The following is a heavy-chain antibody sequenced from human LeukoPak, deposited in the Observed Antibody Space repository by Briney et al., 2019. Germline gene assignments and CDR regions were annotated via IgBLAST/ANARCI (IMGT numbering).Heavy chain of an antibody. CDR1: GFTFSSYG. CDR3: ARDMDYYDSSGYYLYGMDV. J-gene: IGHJ6*02. Sequence: PGGSLRLSCAASGFTFSSYGMPWVRQAPGKGLEWVAVIWYDGSNKYYADSVKGRFTISRDNSKNTLYLQMNSLRAEDTAVYYCARDMDYYDSSGYYLYGMDVWGQGTTVTVSS. V-gene: IGHV3-33*01. D-gene: IGHD3-22*01. CDR2: IWYDGSNK.